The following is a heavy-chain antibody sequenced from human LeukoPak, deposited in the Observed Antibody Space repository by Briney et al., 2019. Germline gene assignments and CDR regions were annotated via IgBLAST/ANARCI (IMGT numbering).Heavy chain of an antibody. CDR3: ARLVAARNSYYYYGMDV. CDR2: IYYSGST. J-gene: IGHJ6*02. V-gene: IGHV4-59*01. Sequence: TSETLSLTCTVSGGSISSYYWSWIRQPPGKGLEWIGYIYYSGSTNYNPSLKSRVTISEDTSKNQFSLKLSSVTAADTAVYYCARLVAARNSYYYYGMDVWGQGTTVTVSS. D-gene: IGHD2-15*01. CDR1: GGSISSYY.